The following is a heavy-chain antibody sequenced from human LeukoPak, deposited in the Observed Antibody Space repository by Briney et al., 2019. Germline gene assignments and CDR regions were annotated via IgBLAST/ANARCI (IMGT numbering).Heavy chain of an antibody. V-gene: IGHV3-21*01. J-gene: IGHJ4*02. CDR2: ISSSSSYI. D-gene: IGHD1-26*01. CDR3: AREWELPPNFDY. Sequence: GGSLRLSCAASGFTFSSYSMNWVRQAPGKGLEWVSSISSSSSYIYYADSVKGRLTISRDNAKNSLYLQMNSLRAEDTAVYYCAREWELPPNFDYWGQGTLVTVSS. CDR1: GFTFSSYS.